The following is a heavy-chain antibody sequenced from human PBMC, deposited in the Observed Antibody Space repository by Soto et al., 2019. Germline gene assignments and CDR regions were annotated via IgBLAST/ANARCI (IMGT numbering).Heavy chain of an antibody. CDR3: VSGYHSDY. CDR2: IKNDGSEK. Sequence: EEQLVESGGALVRPGESLRLSCAASGISTSSYWMGWVRQAPGRGLEWVASIKNDGSEKYYMDSLKGRFTISRDNALNSLYLKMNSLRAEDTAVYFCVSGYHSDYWGQGPLVTVSS. V-gene: IGHV3-7*03. CDR1: GISTSSYW. J-gene: IGHJ4*02. D-gene: IGHD5-18*01.